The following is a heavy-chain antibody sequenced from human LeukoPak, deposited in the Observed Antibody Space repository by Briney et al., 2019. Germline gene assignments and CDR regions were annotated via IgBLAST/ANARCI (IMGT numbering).Heavy chain of an antibody. Sequence: SETLSLTCTASGGSISSGSYYWSWTRQPAGKGLEWIGRIFTSGSTNYNPSLKSRVTISLDSSKNQLSLDLRSVTAADTAVYYCARGLSSGSSWGQGTLVTVSS. CDR3: ARGLSSGSS. J-gene: IGHJ4*02. D-gene: IGHD5-18*01. V-gene: IGHV4-61*02. CDR1: GGSISSGSYY. CDR2: IFTSGST.